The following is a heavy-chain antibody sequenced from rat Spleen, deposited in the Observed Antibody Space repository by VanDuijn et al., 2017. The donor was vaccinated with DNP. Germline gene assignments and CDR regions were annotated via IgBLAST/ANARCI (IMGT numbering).Heavy chain of an antibody. D-gene: IGHD5-1*01. Sequence: EVQLVESDGGLVQPGRSLKLSCAASGFTFSDYYMAWVRQAPTKGLEWVATISYDGSSTYYRDSVKGRFTISRDNAKSTLYLQMDSLRSEDTATYYCARRPNWEGVMDAWGQGASVTVSS. CDR1: GFTFSDYY. V-gene: IGHV5-29*01. J-gene: IGHJ4*01. CDR2: ISYDGSST. CDR3: ARRPNWEGVMDA.